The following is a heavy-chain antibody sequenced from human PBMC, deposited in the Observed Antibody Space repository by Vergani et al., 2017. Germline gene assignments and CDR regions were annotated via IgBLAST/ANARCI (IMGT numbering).Heavy chain of an antibody. Sequence: QVQLVESGGGVVQPGRSLRLSCAASGFTFSSYAMHWVRQAPGKGLEWVAVISYDGSNKYYADSVKGRFTISRDNSKNTLYLQMNSLRAEDTAVYYCARDIRRYCSSTSCWVPMDVWGKGTTVTGSS. V-gene: IGHV3-30-3*01. J-gene: IGHJ6*04. CDR1: GFTFSSYA. CDR2: ISYDGSNK. CDR3: ARDIRRYCSSTSCWVPMDV. D-gene: IGHD2-2*01.